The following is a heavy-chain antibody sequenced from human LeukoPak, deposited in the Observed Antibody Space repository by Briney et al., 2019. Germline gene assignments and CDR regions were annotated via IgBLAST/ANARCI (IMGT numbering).Heavy chain of an antibody. Sequence: GGSLRLSCAASGFTVSSYWMSWVRRAPGKGREWVANIKQDGSEKYYVDSVKGRFTISRDNAKNSLYLQMNSLRAEDTAVYYCARRGYYYDSSGYYLGGFDYWGQGTLVTVSS. D-gene: IGHD3-22*01. CDR3: ARRGYYYDSSGYYLGGFDY. V-gene: IGHV3-7*01. CDR2: IKQDGSEK. J-gene: IGHJ4*02. CDR1: GFTVSSYW.